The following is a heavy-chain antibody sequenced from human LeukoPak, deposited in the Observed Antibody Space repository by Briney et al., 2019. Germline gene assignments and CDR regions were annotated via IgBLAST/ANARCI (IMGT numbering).Heavy chain of an antibody. D-gene: IGHD3-22*01. V-gene: IGHV3-23*01. Sequence: GGSLRLSCAASGFTFSSYGMNWVRQAPGKGLEWVSGIGVGGTTYYADSVKGRFTISRDTSKNTLYLQMNSLRVEDTAVYYCAKTQGYYDCWGQGTLVTVSS. J-gene: IGHJ4*02. CDR1: GFTFSSYG. CDR3: AKTQGYYDC. CDR2: IGVGGTT.